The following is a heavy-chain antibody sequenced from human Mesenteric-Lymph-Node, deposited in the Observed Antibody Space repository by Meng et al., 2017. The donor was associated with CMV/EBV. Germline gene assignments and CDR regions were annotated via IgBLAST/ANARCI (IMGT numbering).Heavy chain of an antibody. J-gene: IGHJ4*02. D-gene: IGHD6-19*01. CDR1: GYTFTYRY. CDR3: ARRRSSGWYTY. CDR2: ITPFNGNT. Sequence: SVKVSCKASGYTFTYRYLHWVRQAPGQALEWMGWITPFNGNTNYAQKFQDRVTITRDRSMSTAYMELSSLRSDDTAVYYCARRRSSGWYTYWGQGTLVTVSS. V-gene: IGHV1-45*02.